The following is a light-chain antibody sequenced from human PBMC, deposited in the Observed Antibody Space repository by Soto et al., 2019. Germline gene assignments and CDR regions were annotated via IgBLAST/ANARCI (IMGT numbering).Light chain of an antibody. J-gene: IGKJ1*01. CDR3: QQSYSARWT. Sequence: IQMPQSPSSLSASLGDRFTITCRASQSISSYLNWYQQKPGKAPKLLIYAASSLQSGVPSRFSGSGSGTDFTLTISSLQPEDFATYYCQQSYSARWTFGQGTKVDIK. CDR2: AAS. CDR1: QSISSY. V-gene: IGKV1-39*01.